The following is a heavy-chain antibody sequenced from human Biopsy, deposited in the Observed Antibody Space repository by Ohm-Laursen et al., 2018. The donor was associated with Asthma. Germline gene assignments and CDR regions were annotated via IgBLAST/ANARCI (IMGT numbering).Heavy chain of an antibody. Sequence: SSVKVSCKAPGGTFSNFAISWVRQAPGQGLEWLGGIMTVFGTTNYAQKFQGRVTITADESSSTAYMEVTSLRSEDTAIYYCARCQVGYSSGWSLLLKKIYYSGMDVWGQGTAVTVSS. V-gene: IGHV1-69*01. CDR2: IMTVFGTT. J-gene: IGHJ6*02. CDR3: ARCQVGYSSGWSLLLKKIYYSGMDV. CDR1: GGTFSNFA. D-gene: IGHD6-19*01.